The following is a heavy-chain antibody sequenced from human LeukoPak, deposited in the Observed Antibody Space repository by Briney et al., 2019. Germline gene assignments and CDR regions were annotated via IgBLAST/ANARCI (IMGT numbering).Heavy chain of an antibody. Sequence: GGSLRLSCAASAFTFSDYWMTWVRQAPGKGLERVANIKEDGSEKYYVDSVKGRFTISRDNAKNSLYLQMNSLRAEDTAVYYCARVWYSGYFDYWGQGTLVTVSS. CDR3: ARVWYSGYFDY. V-gene: IGHV3-7*01. CDR2: IKEDGSEK. D-gene: IGHD1-26*01. CDR1: AFTFSDYW. J-gene: IGHJ4*02.